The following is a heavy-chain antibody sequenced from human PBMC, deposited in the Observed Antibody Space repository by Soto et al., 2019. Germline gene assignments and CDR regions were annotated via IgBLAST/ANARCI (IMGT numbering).Heavy chain of an antibody. Sequence: GGSLRLSCAACGFTFSSYSMNWVRQAPGKGLEWVSYISSSSSTIYYADSVKGRLPICRDNAKNSLYLQMNSLRHEDTAVYYCERDGCSSNSCYLYYYYYGMDVWGQGTTVTV. CDR2: ISSSSSTI. J-gene: IGHJ6*02. CDR1: GFTFSSYS. CDR3: ERDGCSSNSCYLYYYYYGMDV. D-gene: IGHD2-2*01. V-gene: IGHV3-48*02.